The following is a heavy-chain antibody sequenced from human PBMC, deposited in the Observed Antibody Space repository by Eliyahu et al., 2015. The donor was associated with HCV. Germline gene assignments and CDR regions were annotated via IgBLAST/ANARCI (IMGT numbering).Heavy chain of an antibody. CDR3: AKAQNSGWLKDAFDI. CDR2: XSGSGGGI. J-gene: IGHJ3*02. CDR1: GFSFCCYT. Sequence: EVQLVESGGGLVQPGGXLRLSCSASGFSFCCYTMXWVXQAPGXGXGWVSVXSGSGGGIDYVDSVKGRFTISRDNSKSTLYLQMNSLRVDDTAIYYCAKAQNSGWLKDAFDIWGQGTKVTVSS. V-gene: IGHV3-23*04. D-gene: IGHD6-19*01.